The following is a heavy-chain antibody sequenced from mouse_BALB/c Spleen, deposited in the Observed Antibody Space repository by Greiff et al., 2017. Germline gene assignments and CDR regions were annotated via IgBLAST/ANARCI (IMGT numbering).Heavy chain of an antibody. CDR1: GFTFSSYA. Sequence: EVQVVESGGGLVKPGGSLKLSCAASGFTFSSYAMSWVRQTPEKRLEWVASISSGGSTYYPDSVKGRFTISRDNARNILYLQMSSLRSEDTAMYYCARGRDYDEGAWFAYWGQGTLVTVSA. CDR3: ARGRDYDEGAWFAY. D-gene: IGHD2-4*01. CDR2: ISSGGST. J-gene: IGHJ3*01. V-gene: IGHV5-6-5*01.